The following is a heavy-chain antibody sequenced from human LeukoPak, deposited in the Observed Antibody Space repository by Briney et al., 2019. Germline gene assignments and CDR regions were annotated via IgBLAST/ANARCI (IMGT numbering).Heavy chain of an antibody. V-gene: IGHV6-1*01. Sequence: SQTLSLTCAISGDNVSSNSAAWNWIRQSPSRGLEWLGRTYYRSKWYNDYAESVKSRITINPDTSKNQFSLQLNSVTPDDTAVYFCARSHGGSSNWFDPWGQGTLVTVSS. CDR2: TYYRSKWYN. D-gene: IGHD2-15*01. CDR1: GDNVSSNSAA. J-gene: IGHJ5*02. CDR3: ARSHGGSSNWFDP.